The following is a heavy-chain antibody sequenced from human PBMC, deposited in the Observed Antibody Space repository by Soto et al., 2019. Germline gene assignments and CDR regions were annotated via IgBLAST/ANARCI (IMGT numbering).Heavy chain of an antibody. J-gene: IGHJ4*02. CDR2: MNPNSGNT. CDR1: GYTFTSYD. V-gene: IGHV1-8*01. Sequence: QVQLVQSGAEVKKPGASVKVSCKASGYTFTSYDINWVRQATGQGLEWMGWMNPNSGNTAYAQKFXGXVXMXXNTSISTAYMELSSLRSEDTAVYYCAREKSSWYDYWGQGTLVTVSS. D-gene: IGHD6-13*01. CDR3: AREKSSWYDY.